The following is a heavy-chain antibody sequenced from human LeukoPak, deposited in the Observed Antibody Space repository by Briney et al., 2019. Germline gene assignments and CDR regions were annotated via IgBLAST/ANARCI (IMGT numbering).Heavy chain of an antibody. CDR2: IIPIFGTA. Sequence: GASVKVSCKASGGTFSSYAISWVRQAPGQGLEWMGGIIPIFGTANYAQKFQGRVTITADESTSTAYMELSSLRSEDTAVYYCARATIFGVVVRPFDYWGQGTLVTVSS. V-gene: IGHV1-69*13. J-gene: IGHJ4*02. CDR3: ARATIFGVVVRPFDY. CDR1: GGTFSSYA. D-gene: IGHD3-3*01.